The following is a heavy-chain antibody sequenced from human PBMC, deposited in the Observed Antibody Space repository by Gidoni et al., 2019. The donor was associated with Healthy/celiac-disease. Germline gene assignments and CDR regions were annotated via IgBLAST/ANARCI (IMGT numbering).Heavy chain of an antibody. D-gene: IGHD3-10*01. Sequence: QVQLVQSGAEVKKPGASVKVSCKASGYTFTGYYMHWVRQAPGQGLEWMGWSNPNGGGTNNAKKFKGRVTRTRDTSSSTADMERSRLRSDDTAVDYCARQKGGELFPSGNDAFDIWGQGKMVTVSS. J-gene: IGHJ3*02. CDR1: GYTFTGYY. V-gene: IGHV1-2*02. CDR2: SNPNGGGT. CDR3: ARQKGGELFPSGNDAFDI.